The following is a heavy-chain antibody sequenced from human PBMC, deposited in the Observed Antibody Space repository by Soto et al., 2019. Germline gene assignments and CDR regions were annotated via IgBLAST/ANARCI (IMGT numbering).Heavy chain of an antibody. CDR3: ARLRDPYYDILTGYYPDL. CDR2: IYNSGST. D-gene: IGHD3-9*01. J-gene: IGHJ4*02. Sequence: SETLSLTCTVSGGSISSGGYYWGWIRQPPGKGLEWIGIIYNSGSTYYNPSLKSRVTISVDTSKTHFSLKLSSVTTADAAVYYCARLRDPYYDILTGYYPDLWGQGALVTVSS. V-gene: IGHV4-39*02. CDR1: GGSISSGGYY.